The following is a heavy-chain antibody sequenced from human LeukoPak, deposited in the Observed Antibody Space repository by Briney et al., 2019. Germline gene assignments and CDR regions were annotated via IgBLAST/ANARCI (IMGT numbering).Heavy chain of an antibody. CDR2: ISSSSSYI. D-gene: IGHD6-19*01. J-gene: IGHJ3*02. V-gene: IGHV3-21*01. CDR1: GFTFSSYS. Sequence: GGSLRLSCAASGFTFSSYSMNWVRQAPGKGLEWVSSISSSSSYIYYADSVKGRFTISRDNAKNSLYLQMNSLRAEDTAVYYCARKSSGWSYDAFDIWGQGTMVTVSS. CDR3: ARKSSGWSYDAFDI.